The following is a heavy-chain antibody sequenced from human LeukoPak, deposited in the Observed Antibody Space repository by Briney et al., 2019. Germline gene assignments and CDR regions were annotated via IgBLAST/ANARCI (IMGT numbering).Heavy chain of an antibody. V-gene: IGHV3-49*03. CDR2: IRSKTYGGTT. CDR1: GFTFADYL. J-gene: IGHJ4*02. Sequence: GGSLRLSCTASGFTFADYLMSWFRQAPGKGLEWVGFIRSKTYGGTTEYAASVKGRFTISRDDSKSIAYLQMNSLETEDTAVYYCAKPATSILIYFDSWGPGTLVTVSS. D-gene: IGHD2-2*01. CDR3: AKPATSILIYFDS.